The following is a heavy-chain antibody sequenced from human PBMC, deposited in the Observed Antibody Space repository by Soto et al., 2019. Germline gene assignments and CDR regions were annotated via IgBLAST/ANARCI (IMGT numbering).Heavy chain of an antibody. J-gene: IGHJ3*01. CDR1: GFSFSDNL. D-gene: IGHD2-21*01. CDR3: ARDILSVGPRANDCFDV. Sequence: QVQLVQSGAEVRKPGASVNISCRSSGFSFSDNLTNWVRQAPGQSLEWMGWINPDNVNTRYSQTFQRRVTISRHSSASIAYVEVSDLTSEDTAVYSWARDILSVGPRANDCFDVWGQGTMVTVSS. V-gene: IGHV1-3*01. CDR2: INPDNVNT.